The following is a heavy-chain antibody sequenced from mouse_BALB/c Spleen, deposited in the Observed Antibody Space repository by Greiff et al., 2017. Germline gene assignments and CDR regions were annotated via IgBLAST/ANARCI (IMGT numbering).Heavy chain of an antibody. D-gene: IGHD1-1*01. V-gene: IGHV1-7*01. Sequence: QVQLQQSGAELAKPGASVKMSCKASGYTFTSYWMHWVKQRPGQGLEWIGYINPSTGYTEYNQKFKDKATLTADKSSSTAYMQLSSLTSEDSAVYYGARSDYYGSSLSWYFDVWGAGTTVTVSS. CDR3: ARSDYYGSSLSWYFDV. J-gene: IGHJ1*01. CDR2: INPSTGYT. CDR1: GYTFTSYW.